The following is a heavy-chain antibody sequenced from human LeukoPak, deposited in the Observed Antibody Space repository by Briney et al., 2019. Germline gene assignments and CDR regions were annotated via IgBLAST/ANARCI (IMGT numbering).Heavy chain of an antibody. V-gene: IGHV4-61*02. CDR2: IYTSGST. Sequence: PSETLSLTCTVSGGSISSGSYYWSWIRQPAGKGLEWIGRIYTSGSTNYNPSLKSRVTMSVDTSKNQFSLKLSSVTAADTAVYYCASSDGSGSPIDYWGQGTLVTVSS. J-gene: IGHJ4*02. D-gene: IGHD3-10*01. CDR3: ASSDGSGSPIDY. CDR1: GGSISSGSYY.